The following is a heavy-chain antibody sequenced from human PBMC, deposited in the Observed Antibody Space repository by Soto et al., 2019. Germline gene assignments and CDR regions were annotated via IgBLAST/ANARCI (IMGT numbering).Heavy chain of an antibody. CDR2: LYSGGST. CDR3: AVAPRGKRLFDFDY. CDR1: GFTVSSKY. V-gene: IGHV3-66*01. D-gene: IGHD6-25*01. Sequence: EVQLVESGGGLVQPGGSLRLSCVASGFTVSSKYMSWVRQAPGKGLEWVSVLYSGGSTYYADSVRDRFTISRENSRNTLYIQMRSLRVEDTAIYYCAVAPRGKRLFDFDYWGRGTRVTVSS. J-gene: IGHJ4*02.